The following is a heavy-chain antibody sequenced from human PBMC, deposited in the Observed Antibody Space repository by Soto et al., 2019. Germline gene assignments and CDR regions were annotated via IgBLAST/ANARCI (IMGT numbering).Heavy chain of an antibody. D-gene: IGHD5-12*01. J-gene: IGHJ5*02. Sequence: GGSLRLSCAASGFTFSSYGMHWVRQAPGKGLAWVAVISYDGSNKYYADSVKGRFTISRDNSKNTLYLQMNSLRAEDTAVYYCAKEREEATITNWFDPWGQGTLVTVSS. CDR2: ISYDGSNK. CDR1: GFTFSSYG. V-gene: IGHV3-30*18. CDR3: AKEREEATITNWFDP.